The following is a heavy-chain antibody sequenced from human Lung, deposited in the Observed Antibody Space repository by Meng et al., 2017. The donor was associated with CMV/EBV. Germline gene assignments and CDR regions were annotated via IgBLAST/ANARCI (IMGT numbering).Heavy chain of an antibody. Sequence: GEXXKISCVASGFTVSSHYMSWVRQAPGQGLEWVSVIYSVGNTYYADSVKGRFTVSRDNSKNTLYLQMTTLRPEDTAVYYCANGHCSGAICSGAFDIWGQGXMVTVSS. D-gene: IGHD2-15*01. J-gene: IGHJ3*02. CDR1: GFTVSSHY. V-gene: IGHV3-53*01. CDR2: IYSVGNT. CDR3: ANGHCSGAICSGAFDI.